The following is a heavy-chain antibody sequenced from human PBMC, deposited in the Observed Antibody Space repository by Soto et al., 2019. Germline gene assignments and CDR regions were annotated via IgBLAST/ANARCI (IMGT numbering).Heavy chain of an antibody. D-gene: IGHD1-7*01. CDR3: ARDRDWNYHFDY. CDR1: GFTFSSYA. V-gene: IGHV3-30-3*01. Sequence: GGSLRLSCAASGFTFSSYAMHWVRQAPGKGLEWVAVISYDGSNKYYADSVKGRFTISRDNSKNTLYLQMNSLRAEDTAVYYCARDRDWNYHFDYWGQGTLVTVSS. CDR2: ISYDGSNK. J-gene: IGHJ4*02.